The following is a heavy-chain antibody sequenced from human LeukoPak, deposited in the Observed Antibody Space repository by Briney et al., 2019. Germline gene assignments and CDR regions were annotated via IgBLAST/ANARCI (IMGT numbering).Heavy chain of an antibody. CDR1: GFTFSSYS. V-gene: IGHV3-48*02. D-gene: IGHD4-17*01. Sequence: PGGSLRLSCAASGFTFSSYSMNWVRQAPGKGLEWVSYISSSSSTIYYADSVKGRFTISRDNAKSSLYLQLNSLRDEDTAVYYCATKRYGDYVEDCWGQGTLVTVSS. CDR3: ATKRYGDYVEDC. J-gene: IGHJ4*02. CDR2: ISSSSSTI.